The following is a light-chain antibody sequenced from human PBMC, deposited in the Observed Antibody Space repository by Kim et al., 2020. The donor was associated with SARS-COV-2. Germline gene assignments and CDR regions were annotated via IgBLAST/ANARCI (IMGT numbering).Light chain of an antibody. CDR1: GRDISGFDY. CDR2: DIS. Sequence: GQAIPIDCSGSGRDISGFDYVSWYQHRPGEPPKLLIFDISVRPSGISSRFSGSKSGNRASLTISGLQAEDEADYYCSSYSVTSTFVFGPGTKVTVL. J-gene: IGLJ1*01. CDR3: SSYSVTSTFV. V-gene: IGLV2-14*03.